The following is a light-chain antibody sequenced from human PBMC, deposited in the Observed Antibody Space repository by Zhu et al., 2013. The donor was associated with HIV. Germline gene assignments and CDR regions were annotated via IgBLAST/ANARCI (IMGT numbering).Light chain of an antibody. J-gene: IGKJ2*01. CDR1: QSLLHSNGYTY. CDR2: LGS. Sequence: ETVMTQSPLSLPVTPGEPASISCRSSQSLLHSNGYTYLDWYLQKPGQSPQLLIYLGSNRASGVPDRFSGSGSGTDFTLKISRVEAADVGVYYCMQALQTPRTFGQGTKLEIK. V-gene: IGKV2-28*01. CDR3: MQALQTPRT.